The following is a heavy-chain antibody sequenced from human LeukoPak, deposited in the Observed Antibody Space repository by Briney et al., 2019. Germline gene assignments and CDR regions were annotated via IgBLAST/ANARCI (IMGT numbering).Heavy chain of an antibody. V-gene: IGHV1-8*01. D-gene: IGHD5-18*01. CDR1: GYTFTSYD. Sequence: GASVKVSCKDSGYTFTSYDLNWVRQATGQGLEWMGWMNPNNGNTGYAQKFQGRVTMTRNTSISTAYMELSSLRSEDTAVYYCARKYGYRGSYYYYYGMDVWVQGTTVSVCS. CDR3: ARKYGYRGSYYYYYGMDV. CDR2: MNPNNGNT. J-gene: IGHJ6*02.